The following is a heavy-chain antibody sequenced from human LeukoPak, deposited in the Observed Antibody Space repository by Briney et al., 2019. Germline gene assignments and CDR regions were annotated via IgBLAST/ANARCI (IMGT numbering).Heavy chain of an antibody. CDR1: GFMFSSSW. D-gene: IGHD1-7*01. CDR3: AKASLELDEEYYYYYYMDV. Sequence: GGSLRLSCAASGFMFSSSWMTWVRQAPGKGLEWVAVILYDGSNKYYADSVKGRFTISRDNSKNTLFLQMNSLRAEDTAVYYCAKASLELDEEYYYYYYMDVWGKGTTVTVSS. V-gene: IGHV3-30*18. J-gene: IGHJ6*03. CDR2: ILYDGSNK.